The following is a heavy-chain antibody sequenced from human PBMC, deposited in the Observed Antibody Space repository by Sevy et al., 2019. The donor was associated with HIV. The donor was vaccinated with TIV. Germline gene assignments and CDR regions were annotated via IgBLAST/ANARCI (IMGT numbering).Heavy chain of an antibody. Sequence: GGSLRLSCAASGFTFSSYGMHWVRQAPGKGLEWVAVISYDGSNKYYADSVKGRFTISRDNSKNTLYLQMNSLRAEDTAVYYCAKDRPVRGSGWYGFDYWGQRTLVTVSS. V-gene: IGHV3-30*18. CDR1: GFTFSSYG. D-gene: IGHD6-19*01. CDR2: ISYDGSNK. J-gene: IGHJ4*02. CDR3: AKDRPVRGSGWYGFDY.